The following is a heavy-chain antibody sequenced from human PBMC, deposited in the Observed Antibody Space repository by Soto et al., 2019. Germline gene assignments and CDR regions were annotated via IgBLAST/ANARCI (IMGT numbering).Heavy chain of an antibody. CDR3: ARQYYCGSVVSYYYYGMDV. Sequence: PGESLKISCKGSGFIFTNYWIGWVRQMPGKSLEWMGIIYPADSNVRYSPSFQGQVTISVDKSISTAYLQWTSLKASDTAIYYCARQYYCGSVVSYYYYGMDVWGQGTTVTVSS. CDR2: IYPADSNV. V-gene: IGHV5-51*01. J-gene: IGHJ6*02. D-gene: IGHD3-10*01. CDR1: GFIFTNYW.